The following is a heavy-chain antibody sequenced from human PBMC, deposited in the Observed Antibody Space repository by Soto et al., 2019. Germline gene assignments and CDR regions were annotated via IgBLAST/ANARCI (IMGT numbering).Heavy chain of an antibody. CDR1: RGSFSGYY. Sequence: SETLSLTCAVYRGSFSGYYWSSIRQPPGKGLERIAEIKHSGSTNLNPSLKSRVTISVDTSKIQFSLKLSCGPAAVTAVYYCARGSGLRRYCSSTSCPGIWFDPWGQGTLVTVSS. V-gene: IGHV4-34*01. CDR2: IKHSGST. D-gene: IGHD2-2*01. CDR3: ARGSGLRRYCSSTSCPGIWFDP. J-gene: IGHJ5*02.